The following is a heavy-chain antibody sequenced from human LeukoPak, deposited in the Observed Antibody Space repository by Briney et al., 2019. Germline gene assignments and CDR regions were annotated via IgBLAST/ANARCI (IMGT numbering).Heavy chain of an antibody. CDR2: INSDGSST. CDR3: GREDRFGYNYAYGMDV. CDR1: GFTFSRYW. Sequence: PGGSLRLSCAASGFTFSRYWMHWVRQAPGKGLVWVSRINSDGSSTMYADSVKGRFTISRDNAKNTLSLQMNSLRAEDTAVYYCGREDRFGYNYAYGMDVWGQGTTVTVSS. J-gene: IGHJ6*02. D-gene: IGHD5-24*01. V-gene: IGHV3-74*03.